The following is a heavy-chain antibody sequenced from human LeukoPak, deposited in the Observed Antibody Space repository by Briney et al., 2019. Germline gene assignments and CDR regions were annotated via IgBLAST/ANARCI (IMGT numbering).Heavy chain of an antibody. J-gene: IGHJ6*02. Sequence: ASVKVSCKASGYTFTSYGISWVRQAPGQGLEWMGWISAYNGNTNYAQKLQGRVTMTTDTSTSTAYMELRSLRSDDTAVYYCAGYSSYEDRYYYGMDVWGQGTTVTVSS. CDR1: GYTFTSYG. CDR3: AGYSSYEDRYYYGMDV. CDR2: ISAYNGNT. D-gene: IGHD4-11*01. V-gene: IGHV1-18*01.